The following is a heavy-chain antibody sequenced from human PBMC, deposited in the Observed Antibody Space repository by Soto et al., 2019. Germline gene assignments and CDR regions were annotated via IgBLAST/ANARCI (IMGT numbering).Heavy chain of an antibody. CDR1: GGTFSSYA. CDR3: AADYYDTSGYYFAY. CDR2: IIPIFCTA. V-gene: IGHV1-69*13. Sequence: AVKLSCKASGGTFSSYAITWVRQAPGQGLEWMGGIIPIFCTANYAQKFQGRVTITADESTSTAYMELSSLRSEDTAVYYCAADYYDTSGYYFAYWGQGTLVTVSS. J-gene: IGHJ4*02. D-gene: IGHD3-22*01.